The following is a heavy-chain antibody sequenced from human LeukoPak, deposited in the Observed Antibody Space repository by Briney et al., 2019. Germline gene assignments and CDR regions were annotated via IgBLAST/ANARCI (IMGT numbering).Heavy chain of an antibody. Sequence: GASVKVSCKASGYTFTGYYMHWVRQAPGQGLEWMGWINPNSGGTNYAQKFQGGVTMTRDTSISTAYMELSRLRSDDTAVYYCARSIYSRSGFDYWGQGTLVTVSS. CDR2: INPNSGGT. CDR3: ARSIYSRSGFDY. J-gene: IGHJ4*02. V-gene: IGHV1-2*02. D-gene: IGHD3-3*01. CDR1: GYTFTGYY.